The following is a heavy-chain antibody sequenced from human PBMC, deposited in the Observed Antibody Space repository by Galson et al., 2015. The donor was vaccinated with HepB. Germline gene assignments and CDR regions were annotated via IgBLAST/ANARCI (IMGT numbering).Heavy chain of an antibody. D-gene: IGHD3-3*01. V-gene: IGHV1-46*01. CDR2: INPSGGST. J-gene: IGHJ3*02. Sequence: SVKVSCKASGYTFTSYYMHWVRQAPGQGLEWMGIINPSGGSTSYAQKFQGRVTMTRDTSTSTVYMELSSLRSEDTAVYYCARESYYDFWSGYSEASEGGDAFDIWGQGTMVTVSS. CDR1: GYTFTSYY. CDR3: ARESYYDFWSGYSEASEGGDAFDI.